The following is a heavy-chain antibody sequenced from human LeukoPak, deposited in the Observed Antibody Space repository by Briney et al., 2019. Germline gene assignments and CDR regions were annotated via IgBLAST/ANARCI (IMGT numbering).Heavy chain of an antibody. Sequence: ASVKVSCKASGGAFSSYAISWVRQAPGQGLEWMGGIIPIFGTANYAQKFQGRVTITTDESTSTAYMELSSLRSEDTAVYYCAGGTVLRYFHSFDYFDYWGQGTLVTVSS. J-gene: IGHJ4*02. D-gene: IGHD3-9*01. CDR3: AGGTVLRYFHSFDYFDY. V-gene: IGHV1-69*05. CDR1: GGAFSSYA. CDR2: IIPIFGTA.